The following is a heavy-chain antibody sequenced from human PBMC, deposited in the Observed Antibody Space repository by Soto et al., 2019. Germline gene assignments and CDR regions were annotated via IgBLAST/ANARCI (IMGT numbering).Heavy chain of an antibody. CDR2: ISRSGDT. V-gene: IGHV3-53*02. CDR1: GFTVSSNY. CDR3: AGGSGYLIDY. D-gene: IGHD2-15*01. J-gene: IGHJ4*02. Sequence: EVQLVETGGDLIQPGGSLRLSCAASGFTVSSNYMSWVRQAPGKGLEWVSLISRSGDTHYADSVRGRFTISRDNSKNTLFLQMIRLRAEDTAVYYCAGGSGYLIDYWGQGTLVTVSS.